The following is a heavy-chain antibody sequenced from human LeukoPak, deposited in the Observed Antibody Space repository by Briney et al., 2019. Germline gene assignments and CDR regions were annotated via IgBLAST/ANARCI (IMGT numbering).Heavy chain of an antibody. CDR1: GYTFTSYD. CDR3: ARGRSRGSGSYYPGQKRQRDYYYYYYMDV. CDR2: MNPNSGNT. V-gene: IGHV1-8*03. D-gene: IGHD3-10*01. Sequence: ASVKVSCKASGYTFTSYDINWVRQATGQGLEWMGWMNPNSGNTGYAQKFQGRVTITRNTSISTAYMELSSLRSEDAAVYYCARGRSRGSGSYYPGQKRQRDYYYYYYMDVWGKGTTVTVSS. J-gene: IGHJ6*03.